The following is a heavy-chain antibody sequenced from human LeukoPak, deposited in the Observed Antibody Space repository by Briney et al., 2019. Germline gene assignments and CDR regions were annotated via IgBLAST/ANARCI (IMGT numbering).Heavy chain of an antibody. CDR3: ARGRWELKRLAFDI. CDR1: GFTVSSNY. CDR2: IYSGGST. Sequence: PGGSLRLSCAASGFTVSSNYMSWVRQAPGKGLEWVSVIYSGGSTYYADSVKGRFTISRDNSKNTLYLQMNSLRAEDTAVYYCARGRWELKRLAFDIWGQGTMVTVSS. V-gene: IGHV3-66*02. J-gene: IGHJ3*02. D-gene: IGHD1-26*01.